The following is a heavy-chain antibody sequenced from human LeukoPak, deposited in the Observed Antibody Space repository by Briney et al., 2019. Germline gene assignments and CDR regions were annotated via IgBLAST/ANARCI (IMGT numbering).Heavy chain of an antibody. D-gene: IGHD3-9*01. Sequence: GGSLRLSCAASGFTVSSNYMSWVRQAPGKGLEWVSVIYSGGSTYYADSVKGRFTISRDNSKNTLYLQVNSLRAEDTAVYYCAREGDYDISYYWGQGTPVTVSS. J-gene: IGHJ4*02. CDR2: IYSGGST. V-gene: IGHV3-66*01. CDR1: GFTVSSNY. CDR3: AREGDYDISYY.